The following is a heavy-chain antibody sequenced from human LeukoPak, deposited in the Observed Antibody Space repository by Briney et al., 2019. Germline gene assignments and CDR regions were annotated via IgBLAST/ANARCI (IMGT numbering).Heavy chain of an antibody. Sequence: SETLSLTCTVSGYSISTGYYWDWIRQPPGKGLEWIGTFYHGGGTYYNPSLKSRVTISVDTSKNQLSLHLTSVTAADTAVYYCASRLRGGSQNWGLYYMDVWGKGTTVTISS. CDR3: ASRLRGGSQNWGLYYMDV. CDR1: GYSISTGYY. CDR2: FYHGGGT. V-gene: IGHV4-38-2*02. J-gene: IGHJ6*03. D-gene: IGHD2-15*01.